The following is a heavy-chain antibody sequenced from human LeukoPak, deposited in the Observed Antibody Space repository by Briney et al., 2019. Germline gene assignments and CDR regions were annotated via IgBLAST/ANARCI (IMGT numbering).Heavy chain of an antibody. J-gene: IGHJ4*02. CDR1: GFIFSSYS. CDR3: ARCTTGRTFGSLREIKRSREIDY. D-gene: IGHD1-1*01. CDR2: ISSVSSTI. Sequence: AGGSLRLSCAASGFIFSSYSMNWVRQAPGKGLEWISFISSVSSTIYYADSVKGRFNISRDNVKNSLYLQMNGLRAEDTAVYYCARCTTGRTFGSLREIKRSREIDYWGQGTLVTVSS. V-gene: IGHV3-48*01.